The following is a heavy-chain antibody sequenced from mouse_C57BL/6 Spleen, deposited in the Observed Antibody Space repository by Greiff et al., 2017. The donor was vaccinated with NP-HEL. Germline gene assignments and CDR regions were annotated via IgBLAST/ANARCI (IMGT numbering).Heavy chain of an antibody. J-gene: IGHJ3*01. CDR1: GFTFSDYY. CDR3: ARHGNGSSLFAY. V-gene: IGHV5-12*01. Sequence: EVMLVESGGGLVQPGGSLKLSCAASGFTFSDYYMHWVRQTPEKRLEWVAYISNGGGSTYYPDTVKGRFTISRDNAKNTLYLQMSRLKSEDTAMYYCARHGNGSSLFAYWGQGTLVTVSA. D-gene: IGHD1-1*01. CDR2: ISNGGGST.